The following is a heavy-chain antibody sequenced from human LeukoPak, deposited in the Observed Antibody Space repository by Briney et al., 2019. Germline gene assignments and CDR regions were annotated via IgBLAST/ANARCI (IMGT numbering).Heavy chain of an antibody. CDR2: FDPEDGET. Sequence: ASVKVSCKVSRYTLTELSMHWVRQAPGKGLEWMGGFDPEDGETIYAQKFQGRVTMTEDTSTDTAYMELSSLRSEDTAVYYCATAPTLDDYSGWFDPWGQGTLVTVSS. CDR3: ATAPTLDDYSGWFDP. J-gene: IGHJ5*02. D-gene: IGHD2-15*01. CDR1: RYTLTELS. V-gene: IGHV1-24*01.